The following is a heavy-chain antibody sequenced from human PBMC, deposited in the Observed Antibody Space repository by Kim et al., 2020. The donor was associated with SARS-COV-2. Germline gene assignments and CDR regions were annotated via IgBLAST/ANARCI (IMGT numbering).Heavy chain of an antibody. V-gene: IGHV1-69*01. D-gene: IGHD3-22*01. Sequence: PKCQGRVTITADESTRTAYMELGSLRSEDTAVYYCARGRKGYYDFSLFDYWGQGTLVTVSS. J-gene: IGHJ4*02. CDR3: ARGRKGYYDFSLFDY.